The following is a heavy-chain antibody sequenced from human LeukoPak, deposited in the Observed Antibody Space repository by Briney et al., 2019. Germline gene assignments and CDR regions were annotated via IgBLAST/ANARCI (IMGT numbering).Heavy chain of an antibody. CDR3: ARDHRVAARPSLYYYYYMDV. D-gene: IGHD6-6*01. Sequence: SETLSPTCAVYGGSFSGYYWSWIRQPPGKGLEWIGEINHSGSTNYNPSLKSRVTISVDTSKNQFSLKLSSVTAADTAVYYCARDHRVAARPSLYYYYYMDVWGKGTTVTVSS. CDR1: GGSFSGYY. V-gene: IGHV4-34*01. J-gene: IGHJ6*03. CDR2: INHSGST.